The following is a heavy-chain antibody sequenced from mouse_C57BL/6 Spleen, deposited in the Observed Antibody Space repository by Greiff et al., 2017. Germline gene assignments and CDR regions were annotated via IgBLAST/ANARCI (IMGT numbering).Heavy chain of an antibody. Sequence: QVQLQQPGAELVKPGASVKLSCKASGYTFTSYWMHWVKQRPGQGLEWIGMIHPNSGSTNYNEKFKSKATLTVDKSSSTAYMQLSSLTSEDSAVCYCARSEGNYSWFAYWGQGTLVTVSA. V-gene: IGHV1-64*01. CDR2: IHPNSGST. CDR3: ARSEGNYSWFAY. D-gene: IGHD2-1*01. CDR1: GYTFTSYW. J-gene: IGHJ3*01.